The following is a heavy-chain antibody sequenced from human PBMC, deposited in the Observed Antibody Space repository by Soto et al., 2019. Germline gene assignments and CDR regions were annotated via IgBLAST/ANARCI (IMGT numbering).Heavy chain of an antibody. CDR2: ISYDGSNK. V-gene: IGHV3-30-3*01. D-gene: IGHD6-19*01. CDR1: GFTFSSYA. Sequence: GGSLRLSCAASGFTFSSYAMHWVRQAPGKGLEWVAVISYDGSNKYYADSVKGRFTISRDNSKNTLYLQMNSLRAEDTAVYYCASERQWLPRAEYFQHWGQGTLVTVSS. CDR3: ASERQWLPRAEYFQH. J-gene: IGHJ1*01.